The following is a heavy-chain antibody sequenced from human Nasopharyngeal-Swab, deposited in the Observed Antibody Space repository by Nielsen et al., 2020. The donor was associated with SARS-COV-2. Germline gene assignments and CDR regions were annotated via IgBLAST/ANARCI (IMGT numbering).Heavy chain of an antibody. V-gene: IGHV4-59*08. D-gene: IGHD3-9*01. J-gene: IGHJ4*02. CDR1: GVSTTSQY. CDR2: ISHNSGT. CDR3: ARHPPLSGFDY. Sequence: SETLSLTCTVSGVSTTSQYWSWIRQPPGKGLEWIGYISHNSGTSYNPSLKSRVTMFMDTSKNHFSLTLSSVTAADTAVYYCARHPPLSGFDYWGQGTLVTVPS.